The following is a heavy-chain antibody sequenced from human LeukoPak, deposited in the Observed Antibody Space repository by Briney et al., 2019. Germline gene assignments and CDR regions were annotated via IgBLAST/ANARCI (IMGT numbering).Heavy chain of an antibody. Sequence: RAGGSLRLSCAASGFTFSNYAMSWVRQAPGEGLEWVSTISGTGDTTYYADSLKGRLTISRDNSKNTLYLQMSSLRADDTAVYYCAKDRIVGATKAWGQGTLVTVSS. CDR1: GFTFSNYA. J-gene: IGHJ4*02. CDR2: ISGTGDTT. V-gene: IGHV3-23*01. CDR3: AKDRIVGATKA. D-gene: IGHD1-26*01.